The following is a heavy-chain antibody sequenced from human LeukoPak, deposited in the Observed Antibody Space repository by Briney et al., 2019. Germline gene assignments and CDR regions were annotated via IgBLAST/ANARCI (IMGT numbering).Heavy chain of an antibody. J-gene: IGHJ4*02. CDR3: ARDMVFGELLSRLDY. CDR1: RFTFSSYS. Sequence: PGGSLRLSCAASRFTFSSYSMNWVRQAPGKGLEWVSYISSSSSTIYYADSVKGRFTISRDNAKNSLYLQMNSLRAEDTAVYYCARDMVFGELLSRLDYWGQGTLVTVSS. D-gene: IGHD3-10*01. V-gene: IGHV3-48*04. CDR2: ISSSSSTI.